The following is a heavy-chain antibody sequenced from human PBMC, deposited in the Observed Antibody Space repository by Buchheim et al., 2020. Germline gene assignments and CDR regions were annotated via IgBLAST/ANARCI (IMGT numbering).Heavy chain of an antibody. CDR1: GFTFSSYG. V-gene: IGHV3-30*18. J-gene: IGHJ5*02. D-gene: IGHD1-26*01. Sequence: QVRLVESGGGVVQPGRSLRLSCAASGFTFSSYGMHWVRQAPGKGLEWVAVISYDGSNKYYADSVKGRFTISRDNSKNTLYLQMNSLRAEDTAVYYCAKDSYRYSGSYYVANWFDPWGQGTL. CDR3: AKDSYRYSGSYYVANWFDP. CDR2: ISYDGSNK.